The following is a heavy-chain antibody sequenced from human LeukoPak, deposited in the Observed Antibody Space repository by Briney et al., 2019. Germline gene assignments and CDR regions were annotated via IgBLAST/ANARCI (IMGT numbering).Heavy chain of an antibody. Sequence: ASVKVSCKASGYTFTGYYMHWVRQAPGQGLERMGWINPNSGGTNYAQKFQGRVTMTRDTSISTAYMELSRLRSDDTAVYYCASAYCSGGSCMGDYWGQGTLVTVSS. D-gene: IGHD2-15*01. CDR3: ASAYCSGGSCMGDY. CDR1: GYTFTGYY. CDR2: INPNSGGT. V-gene: IGHV1-2*02. J-gene: IGHJ4*02.